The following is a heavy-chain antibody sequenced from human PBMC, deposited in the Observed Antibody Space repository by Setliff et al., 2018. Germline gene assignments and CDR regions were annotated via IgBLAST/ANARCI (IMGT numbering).Heavy chain of an antibody. CDR1: GGSVTSHY. CDR2: IHYRGTT. J-gene: IGHJ6*03. D-gene: IGHD2-2*01. CDR3: AREGRSSTRGWYMDA. Sequence: SETLSLTCAVSGGSVTSHYWSWIRQPPGKGLEWIGRIHYRGTTYSNASLASRLTISVDTAKNQFSLKLTAVTAADTAVYFCAREGRSSTRGWYMDAWGKGTSVTVSS. V-gene: IGHV4-59*05.